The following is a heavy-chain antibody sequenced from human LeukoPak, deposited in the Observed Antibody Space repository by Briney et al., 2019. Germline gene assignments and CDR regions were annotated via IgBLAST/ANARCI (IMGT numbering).Heavy chain of an antibody. CDR3: ASSHLSVALFDY. Sequence: SETLSLTRTVSGGSISSYYWSWIRQPPGKGLEWIGYIYYSGSTNYNPSLKSRVTISVDTSKNQFSLKLSSVTAADTAVYYCASSHLSVALFDYWGQGTLVTVSS. V-gene: IGHV4-59*01. J-gene: IGHJ4*02. CDR1: GGSISSYY. CDR2: IYYSGST. D-gene: IGHD2-15*01.